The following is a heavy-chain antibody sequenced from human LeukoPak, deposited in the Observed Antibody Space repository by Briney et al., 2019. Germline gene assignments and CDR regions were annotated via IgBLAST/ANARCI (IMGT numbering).Heavy chain of an antibody. V-gene: IGHV3-23*01. CDR1: GFTFSSHT. CDR3: AKDLAVAGV. J-gene: IGHJ4*02. Sequence: GESLRLSCAASGFTFSSHTMSWVRQAPGKGLACVSTISGNGGSTYYADSVKGRFTISRDNSKNTLYLQMNSLRADDTAVYYCAKDLAVAGVWGQGTLVTVSS. CDR2: ISGNGGST. D-gene: IGHD6-19*01.